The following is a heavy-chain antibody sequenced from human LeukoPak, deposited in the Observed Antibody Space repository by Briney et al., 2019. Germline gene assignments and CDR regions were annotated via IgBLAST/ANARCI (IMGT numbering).Heavy chain of an antibody. J-gene: IGHJ4*02. D-gene: IGHD1-26*01. CDR1: GGSISSYY. V-gene: IGHV4-59*08. CDR3: ARHASGSQDY. Sequence: SETLSLTCTVSGGSISSYYWSWIRQPPGKGLEWIGYIYYSGGTNYDPSLKSRVTISVDTSKNQFSLKLSSVTAADTAVYYCARHASGSQDYWGQGTLVTVSS. CDR2: IYYSGGT.